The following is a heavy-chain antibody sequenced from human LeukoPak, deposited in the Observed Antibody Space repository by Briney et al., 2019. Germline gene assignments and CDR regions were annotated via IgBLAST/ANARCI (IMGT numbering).Heavy chain of an antibody. D-gene: IGHD3-10*01. CDR1: GGSFSGYY. CDR2: INHSGST. V-gene: IGHV4-34*01. CDR3: ARDSGTTGEVKFDP. J-gene: IGHJ5*02. Sequence: TSETLSLTCAVYGGSFSGYYWSWIRQPPGKGLEWIGEINHSGSTNYNPSLKSRVIMSVDTSKNQFSLKLSSVTAADTAVYYCARDSGTTGEVKFDPWGQGTLVTVSS.